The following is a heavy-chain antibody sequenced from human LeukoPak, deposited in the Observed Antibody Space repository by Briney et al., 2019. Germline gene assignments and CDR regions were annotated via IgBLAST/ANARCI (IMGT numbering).Heavy chain of an antibody. V-gene: IGHV1-46*01. CDR3: ASSGYSYGHFDY. CDR1: GYTVTSYY. J-gene: IGHJ4*02. CDR2: INPSGGST. Sequence: ASVKVSCKASGYTVTSYYMHWVRQAPGQGLEWMGIINPSGGSTSYAQKFQGRVTMTRDTSTSTVYMELSSLRSEDTAVYYCASSGYSYGHFDYWGQGTLVTVSS. D-gene: IGHD5-18*01.